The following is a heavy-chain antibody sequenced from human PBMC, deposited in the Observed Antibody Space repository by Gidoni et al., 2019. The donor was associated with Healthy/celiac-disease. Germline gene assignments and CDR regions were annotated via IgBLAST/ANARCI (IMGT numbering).Heavy chain of an antibody. V-gene: IGHV3-33*01. D-gene: IGHD3-10*01. CDR3: ARDPYYGSGSYYTYYYYGMDV. Sequence: LIYGSYGMHWVRQAPGKGLEWVAVIWYDGSNKYYADSVKGRFTISRDNSKNTLYLQMNSLRAEDTAVYYCARDPYYGSGSYYTYYYYGMDVWGQGTTVTVSS. J-gene: IGHJ6*02. CDR1: LIYGSYG. CDR2: IWYDGSNK.